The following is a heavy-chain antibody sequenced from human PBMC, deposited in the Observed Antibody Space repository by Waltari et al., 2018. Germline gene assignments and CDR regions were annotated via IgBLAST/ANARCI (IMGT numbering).Heavy chain of an antibody. D-gene: IGHD2-21*02. CDR2: IYYTGST. CDR1: GGSISGFY. Sequence: QVQLQESGPSLLKPSETLSLIWTVSGGSISGFYWSWVRQPPGKGLDWIGYIYYTGSTNFNPSLKSRVTMSLDTSKNQFSLKLSSVTAADTAFYYCARGGGGDWEWFDPWGQGTLVTVSS. V-gene: IGHV4-59*01. CDR3: ARGGGGDWEWFDP. J-gene: IGHJ5*02.